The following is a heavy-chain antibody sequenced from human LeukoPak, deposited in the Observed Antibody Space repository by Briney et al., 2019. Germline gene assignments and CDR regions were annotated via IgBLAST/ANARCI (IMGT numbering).Heavy chain of an antibody. J-gene: IGHJ4*02. D-gene: IGHD3-22*01. CDR1: GGSISSSSYY. Sequence: PSETLSLTCTVSGGSISSSSYYWGWIRQPPGKGLEWFGSIYYSGSTYYNPSLKSRVTISVDTSKNQFSLKLSSVTAADTAVYHCARHLTKYYYDSSGYSREHWGQGTLVTVSS. CDR2: IYYSGST. V-gene: IGHV4-39*01. CDR3: ARHLTKYYYDSSGYSREH.